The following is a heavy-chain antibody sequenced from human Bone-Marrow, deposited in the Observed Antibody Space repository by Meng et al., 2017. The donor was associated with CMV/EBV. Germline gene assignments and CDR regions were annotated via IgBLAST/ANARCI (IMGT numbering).Heavy chain of an antibody. CDR2: ISGDAGIT. J-gene: IGHJ4*02. CDR1: GFTFSNYA. D-gene: IGHD3-3*01. CDR3: AKDQNVLRFLEWLVGLDY. Sequence: GESLKISCAASGFTFSNYAMTWVRQAPGKGLEWVSLISGDAGITYYANSLKGRFIISRDNSKNTLYLQMNSLRAEDTAVYYCAKDQNVLRFLEWLVGLDYWGQGTLVTVSS. V-gene: IGHV3-23*01.